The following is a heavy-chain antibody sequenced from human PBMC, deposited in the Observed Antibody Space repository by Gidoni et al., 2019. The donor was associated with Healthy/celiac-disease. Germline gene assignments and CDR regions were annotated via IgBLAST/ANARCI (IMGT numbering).Heavy chain of an antibody. CDR3: AKDQRAAAGTGYFDY. J-gene: IGHJ4*02. CDR2: ISGSGGST. D-gene: IGHD6-13*01. V-gene: IGHV3-23*01. Sequence: EVQLLESGGGLVQPGGSLRLSCAASGFPFSSYAMGWVRQGPGKGLEWVSAISGSGGSTYYADSVKGRFTISRDNSKNTLYLQMNSLRAEDTAVYYCAKDQRAAAGTGYFDYWGQGTLVTVSS. CDR1: GFPFSSYA.